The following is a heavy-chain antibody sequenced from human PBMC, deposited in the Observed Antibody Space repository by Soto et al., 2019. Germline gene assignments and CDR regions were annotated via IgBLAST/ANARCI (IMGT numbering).Heavy chain of an antibody. Sequence: SETLSLTCAVYGGSFSGYYWSWIRQPPGKGLEWIGEINHSGSTNYNPSLKSRVTISVDTSKNQSSLKLSSVTAADTAVYYCARGPRKRMVYYYYYMDVWGKGTTVTVSS. CDR1: GGSFSGYY. J-gene: IGHJ6*03. CDR3: ARGPRKRMVYYYYYMDV. D-gene: IGHD2-8*01. V-gene: IGHV4-34*01. CDR2: INHSGST.